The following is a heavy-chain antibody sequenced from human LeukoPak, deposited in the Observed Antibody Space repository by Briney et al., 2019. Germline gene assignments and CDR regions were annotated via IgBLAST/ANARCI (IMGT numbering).Heavy chain of an antibody. V-gene: IGHV4-34*01. CDR2: ITHSGST. CDR1: GGSFSGYY. D-gene: IGHD5-24*01. J-gene: IGHJ4*02. CDR3: ARLRAHAYNYCFDY. Sequence: PSETLSLTCAVYGGSFSGYYWSWIRQPPGKGLEWIGEITHSGSTTYNPSLKSRFTIAVDTSKNQFSLKLSSVTAADTAVYFCARLRAHAYNYCFDYWGQGGLVTVSS.